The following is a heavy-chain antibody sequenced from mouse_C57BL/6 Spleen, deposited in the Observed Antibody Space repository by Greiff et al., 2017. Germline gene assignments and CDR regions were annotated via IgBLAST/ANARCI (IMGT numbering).Heavy chain of an antibody. CDR3: SHDYGSSYWYFDV. D-gene: IGHD1-1*01. CDR2: IHPNSGST. J-gene: IGHJ1*03. Sequence: PGQGLAWIGMIHPNSGSTNYNEKFKSKATLTVDKSSSTAYMQLSSLTSEDSAVYYCSHDYGSSYWYFDVWGTGTTVTVSS. V-gene: IGHV1-64*01.